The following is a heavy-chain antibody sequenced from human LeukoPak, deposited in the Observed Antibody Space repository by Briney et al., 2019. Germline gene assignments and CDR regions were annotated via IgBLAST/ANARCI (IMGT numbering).Heavy chain of an antibody. CDR1: GGSISSSSYY. D-gene: IGHD4-17*01. V-gene: IGHV4-39*07. CDR2: IYYSGST. CDR3: ARVTSVTTGIKIYYYYYYMDV. J-gene: IGHJ6*03. Sequence: SETLSLTCTVSGGSISSSSYYWGWIRQPPGKGLEWIGSIYYSGSTNYNPSLKSRVTISVDTSKNQFSLKLSSVTAADTAVYYCARVTSVTTGIKIYYYYYYMDVWGKGTTVTISS.